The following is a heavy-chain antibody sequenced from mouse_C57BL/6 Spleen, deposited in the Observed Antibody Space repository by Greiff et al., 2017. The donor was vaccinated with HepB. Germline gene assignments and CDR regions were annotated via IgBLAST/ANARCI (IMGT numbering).Heavy chain of an antibody. D-gene: IGHD1-1*01. CDR3: ARSTTVVERGNAMDD. V-gene: IGHV1-9*01. J-gene: IGHJ4*01. Sequence: QVQLQQSGAELMKPGASVKLSCKATGYTFTGYWIEWVKQRPGHGLEWIGEILPGSGSTNYNEKFKGKATFTADTYANTAYMQLSSLTNEDSAIYYCARSTTVVERGNAMDDWGQGTSVTVAS. CDR1: GYTFTGYW. CDR2: ILPGSGST.